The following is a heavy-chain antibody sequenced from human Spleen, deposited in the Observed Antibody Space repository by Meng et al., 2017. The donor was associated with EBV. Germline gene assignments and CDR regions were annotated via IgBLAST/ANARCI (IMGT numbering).Heavy chain of an antibody. V-gene: IGHV1-18*01. Sequence: VQVEPKVRMLGASVKVSFKASGYTFTTYGISWVRQAPGQGLEWMGWISPYNGNTNYAQKLQDRVTMTTDTSTSTAYMELRSLRSDDTAMYYCARGPYCSGGTCYSQYIDYWGQGTLVTVSS. J-gene: IGHJ4*02. CDR2: ISPYNGNT. CDR1: GYTFTTYG. D-gene: IGHD2-15*01. CDR3: ARGPYCSGGTCYSQYIDY.